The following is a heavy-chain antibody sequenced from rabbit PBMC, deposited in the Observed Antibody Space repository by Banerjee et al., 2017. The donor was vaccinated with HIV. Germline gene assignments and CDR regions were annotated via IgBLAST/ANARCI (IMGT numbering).Heavy chain of an antibody. CDR1: GFSFSSSYY. D-gene: IGHD8-1*01. J-gene: IGHJ4*01. Sequence: QSLEESGGDLVKPGASLTLTCTASGFSFSSSYYMCWVRQAPGKGLEWIACIYNGDGSTYYASWAKGRFTISKTSSTTVTLQMTSLTAADTATYFCARRGGDYADYSYAMDLWGPGTLVTVS. V-gene: IGHV1S40*01. CDR2: IYNGDGST. CDR3: ARRGGDYADYSYAMDL.